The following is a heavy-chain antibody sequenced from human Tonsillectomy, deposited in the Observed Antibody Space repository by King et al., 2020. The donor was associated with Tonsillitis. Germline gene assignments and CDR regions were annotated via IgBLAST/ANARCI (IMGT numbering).Heavy chain of an antibody. J-gene: IGHJ4*02. CDR1: GDSIRSGSFY. CDR3: ARLISGEEVATIDY. Sequence: QLQESGPGLVKPSETLSLTCIVSGDSIRSGSFYWGWIRQPPGKGLEWIGTIYYSGTTYYNPSLKSRVSISVARSKTQFSLKLSSVTAADTAVYYCARLISGEEVATIDYWGQGTLVTVSA. V-gene: IGHV4-39*07. CDR2: IYYSGTT. D-gene: IGHD4-17*01.